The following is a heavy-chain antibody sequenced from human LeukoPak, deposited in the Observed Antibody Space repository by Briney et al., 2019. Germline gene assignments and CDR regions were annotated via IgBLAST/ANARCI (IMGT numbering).Heavy chain of an antibody. CDR3: AKTSGSYWNYFDY. V-gene: IGHV3-23*01. D-gene: IGHD1-26*01. J-gene: IGHJ4*02. CDR2: ISTSGGRT. CDR1: GFTFSTYA. Sequence: GGSLRLSCAASGFTFSTYAMSWVRQAPGKGLEWVSGISTSGGRTFYADSVKGPFTLSRDNSKNTLYLQMNSLRAEDTAVYYCAKTSGSYWNYFDYWGQGTLVTVSS.